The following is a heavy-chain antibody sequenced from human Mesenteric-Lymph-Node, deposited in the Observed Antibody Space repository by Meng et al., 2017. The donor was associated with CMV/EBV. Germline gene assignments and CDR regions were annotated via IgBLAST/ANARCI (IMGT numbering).Heavy chain of an antibody. CDR2: IYYSGST. J-gene: IGHJ4*02. V-gene: IGHV4-39*07. Sequence: SETLSLTCTVSGGSISSSSYYWGWIRQPPGKGLEWIGSIYYSGSTYYNPSLKSRVTISVDTSKNQFSLKLSSVTAADTAVHYCARVKYKSSPYFDYWGQGTLVTVSS. D-gene: IGHD1-14*01. CDR1: GGSISSSSYY. CDR3: ARVKYKSSPYFDY.